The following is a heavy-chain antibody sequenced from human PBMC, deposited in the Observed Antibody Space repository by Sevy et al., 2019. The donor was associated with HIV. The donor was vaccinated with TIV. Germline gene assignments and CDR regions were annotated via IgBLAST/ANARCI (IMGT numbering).Heavy chain of an antibody. CDR2: IWHDGNYK. J-gene: IGHJ4*02. CDR3: ARDPLYYSHRDSYHLKYYFDY. D-gene: IGHD3-10*01. V-gene: IGHV3-33*01. CDR1: GFAFSRYG. Sequence: GSLRLSCGASGFAFSRYGMHWVRQAPGKGLEWVAVIWHDGNYKYYADSVKGRFTISRDNSKNTLYLQMKSLRGDDSAVYFCARDPLYYSHRDSYHLKYYFDYWGQGTQVTVSS.